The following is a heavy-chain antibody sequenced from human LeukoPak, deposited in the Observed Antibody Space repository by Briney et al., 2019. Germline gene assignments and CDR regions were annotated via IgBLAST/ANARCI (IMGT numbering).Heavy chain of an antibody. Sequence: ASVKVSCKASGYTFTGYYMHWVRQAPGQGLEWMGWINPNSGGTNYAQKFQGRVTMTRDTSISRAYMELSRLRSDDTAVYYCARERYDILTGSYYYGMDVWGQGTTVTVSS. V-gene: IGHV1-2*02. CDR1: GYTFTGYY. J-gene: IGHJ6*02. CDR3: ARERYDILTGSYYYGMDV. D-gene: IGHD3-9*01. CDR2: INPNSGGT.